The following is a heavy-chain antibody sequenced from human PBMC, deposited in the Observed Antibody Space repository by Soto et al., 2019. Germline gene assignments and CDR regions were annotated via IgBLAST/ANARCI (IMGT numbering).Heavy chain of an antibody. CDR2: VKYDGSP. CDR1: GESFGNYY. Sequence: PSETLSLTCGAFGESFGNYYWTWIRQSPGKGLEWIGEVKYDGSPNYTPALKSRVAILVVTSRSHLSLRLTSVTAADTALYYCARGGGNSYYYYGIDVWAQGTTVTVCS. J-gene: IGHJ6*02. D-gene: IGHD1-1*01. V-gene: IGHV4-34*01. CDR3: ARGGGNSYYYYGIDV.